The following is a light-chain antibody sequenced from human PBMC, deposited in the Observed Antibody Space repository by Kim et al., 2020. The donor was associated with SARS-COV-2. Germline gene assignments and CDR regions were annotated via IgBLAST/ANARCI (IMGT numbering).Light chain of an antibody. V-gene: IGLV2-14*01. CDR3: SSYTSSSSVV. CDR2: DVS. CDR1: SSDVGGYNY. J-gene: IGLJ2*01. Sequence: YALTQPASVSGSPGQSITISCTGTSSDVGGYNYVSWYQQHPGKAPKLMIYDVSKRPSGVSKRFSGSKSGNTASLTISGLQAEDEADYYSSSYTSSSSVVFGGGTKL.